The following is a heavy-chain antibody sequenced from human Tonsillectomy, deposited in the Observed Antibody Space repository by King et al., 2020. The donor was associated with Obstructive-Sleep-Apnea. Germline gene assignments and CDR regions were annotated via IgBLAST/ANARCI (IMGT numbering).Heavy chain of an antibody. CDR1: GFTFSSYG. CDR2: IRYDGSNK. D-gene: IGHD3-10*01. V-gene: IGHV3-30*02. Sequence: VQLVESGGGVVQPGRSLRLSCAASGFTFSSYGMHWVRQAPGKGLEWVAFIRYDGSNKFYADSVKGRFTISRDNSKHTLYLQMNSLRAEDTAVYYCARVLWFGEYYYFDYWGQGTLVTVS. CDR3: ARVLWFGEYYYFDY. J-gene: IGHJ4*02.